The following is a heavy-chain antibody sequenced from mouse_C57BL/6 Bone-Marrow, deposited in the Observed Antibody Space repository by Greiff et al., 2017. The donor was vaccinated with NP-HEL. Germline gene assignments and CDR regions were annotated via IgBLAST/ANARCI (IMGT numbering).Heavy chain of an antibody. CDR2: IDPENGDT. Sequence: VQLQQSGAELVRPGASVKLSCTASGFNIKDDYMHWVKQRPAQGLEWIGWIDPENGDTEYASKFQGKATITADTSSNTAYLQLSSLTSEDTAVYYCTPYGCDFAYWGQGTLVTVSA. D-gene: IGHD2-2*01. CDR1: GFNIKDDY. J-gene: IGHJ3*01. V-gene: IGHV14-4*01. CDR3: TPYGCDFAY.